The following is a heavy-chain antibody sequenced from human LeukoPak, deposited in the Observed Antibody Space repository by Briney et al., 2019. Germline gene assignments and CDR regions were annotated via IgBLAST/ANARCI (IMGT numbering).Heavy chain of an antibody. CDR1: GGTFSSYG. CDR3: ARGPIVATIKPRYYFDY. Sequence: SVTVSCKASGGTFSSYGTSWVRQAPGQGLEGMGGIIAIFGKANYAQKFQGRVTITADKSTSTAYMELSSLRSEDTAVYYCARGPIVATIKPRYYFDYWGQGTLVTVSS. J-gene: IGHJ4*02. V-gene: IGHV1-69*06. CDR2: IIAIFGKA. D-gene: IGHD5-12*01.